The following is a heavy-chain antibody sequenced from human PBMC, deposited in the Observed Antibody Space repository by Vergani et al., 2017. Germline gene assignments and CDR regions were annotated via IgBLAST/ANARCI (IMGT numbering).Heavy chain of an antibody. V-gene: IGHV4-59*01. CDR1: GGSISSYY. CDR3: AGLSADRLGYCSSTSCSQWWFDP. CDR2: IYYSGST. Sequence: QVQLQESGPGLVKPSETLSLTCTVSGGSISSYYWSWIRQPPGNGLEWIGYIYYSGSTNYNPSLKSRVTISVDTSKNQFSLKLSSVTAADTAGYYCAGLSADRLGYCSSTSCSQWWFDPWGQGTLVTVSS. J-gene: IGHJ5*02. D-gene: IGHD2-2*01.